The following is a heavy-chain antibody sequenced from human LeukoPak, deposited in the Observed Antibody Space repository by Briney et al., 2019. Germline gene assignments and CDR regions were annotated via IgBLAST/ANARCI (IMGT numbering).Heavy chain of an antibody. V-gene: IGHV3-23*01. D-gene: IGHD2-2*01. CDR2: ISGSGGNT. J-gene: IGHJ4*02. CDR1: GFTFSSYA. Sequence: GSLRLSCAASGFTFSSYAMSWVRQAPGKGLEWVSAISGSGGNTYYADSVKGRFTISRDNSKNTLFLQMNSLRAEDTAVYYCAKEAQGCSITSCYFDSWGQGNLVTVSS. CDR3: AKEAQGCSITSCYFDS.